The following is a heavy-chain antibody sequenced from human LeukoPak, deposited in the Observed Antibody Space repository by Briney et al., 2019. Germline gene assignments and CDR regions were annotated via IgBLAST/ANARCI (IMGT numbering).Heavy chain of an antibody. D-gene: IGHD3-3*01. CDR1: GFTVSSNF. Sequence: GGSLRLSCAASGFTVSSNFMSWVRQAPGKGLEWVSVIYSGVSGGNTYYADSVKGRFTISRDNSKNTLYLQMNSLRAEDTAVYYCAKDPDYDLMWGQGTMVTVSS. V-gene: IGHV3-53*01. CDR2: IYSGVSGGNT. CDR3: AKDPDYDLM. J-gene: IGHJ3*01.